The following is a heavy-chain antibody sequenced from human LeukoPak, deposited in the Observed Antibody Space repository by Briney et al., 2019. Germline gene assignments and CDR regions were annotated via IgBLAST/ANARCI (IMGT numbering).Heavy chain of an antibody. CDR3: ARGRGLLWFGDSRYYFDY. CDR2: MDPNSGNT. CDR1: GYTFTGYY. J-gene: IGHJ4*02. D-gene: IGHD3-10*01. V-gene: IGHV1-8*02. Sequence: ASVKVSCKASGYTFTGYYMHWVRQATGQGLEWMGRMDPNSGNTDYAQKFQGRFTMTRDTSISTAYMELSSLRSEDTAVYFCARGRGLLWFGDSRYYFDYWGQGTLVTVSS.